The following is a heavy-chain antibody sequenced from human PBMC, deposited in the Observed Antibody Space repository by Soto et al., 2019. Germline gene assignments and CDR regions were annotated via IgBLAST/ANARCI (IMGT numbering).Heavy chain of an antibody. CDR3: AREDYGQCYFDY. D-gene: IGHD4-17*01. J-gene: IGHJ4*02. CDR2: ISYDGSNK. Sequence: QVQLVESGGGVVQPGRSLRLSCAASGFIFRNYAMHWVRQAPGKGLEWVAIISYDGSNKYYADSVKGRFSISRDNSKSTLYLQTNSLRVEDTAVYYCAREDYGQCYFDYWGQGTLVTVSS. V-gene: IGHV3-30-3*01. CDR1: GFIFRNYA.